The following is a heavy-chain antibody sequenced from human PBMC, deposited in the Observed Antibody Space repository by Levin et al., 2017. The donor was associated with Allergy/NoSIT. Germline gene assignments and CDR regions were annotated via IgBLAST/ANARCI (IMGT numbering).Heavy chain of an antibody. Sequence: GESLKISCAASGFTFSSYSINWVRQAPGKGLEWVSSISSRSSYIYYADSVKGRFTISRDSAKNSLYLVMNNLRAEDTAVYYCARVSVAGYGDSEADHNYFDYWGQGTLVTVSS. CDR2: ISSRSSYI. J-gene: IGHJ4*02. D-gene: IGHD4-17*01. V-gene: IGHV3-21*01. CDR3: ARVSVAGYGDSEADHNYFDY. CDR1: GFTFSSYS.